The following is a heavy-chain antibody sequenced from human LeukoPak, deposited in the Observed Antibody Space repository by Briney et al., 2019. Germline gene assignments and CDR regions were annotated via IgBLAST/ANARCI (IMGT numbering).Heavy chain of an antibody. CDR2: IIPILGIA. CDR1: GGTFSSYA. Sequence: ASVKVSSKASGGTFSSYAISWVRQAPGQGLEWMGRIIPILGIANYAQKFQGRVTITADKSTSTAYMELSSLRSEDTAVYYCARDGGLRLVNDAFDIWGQGTMVTVSS. CDR3: ARDGGLRLVNDAFDI. J-gene: IGHJ3*02. D-gene: IGHD3-9*01. V-gene: IGHV1-69*04.